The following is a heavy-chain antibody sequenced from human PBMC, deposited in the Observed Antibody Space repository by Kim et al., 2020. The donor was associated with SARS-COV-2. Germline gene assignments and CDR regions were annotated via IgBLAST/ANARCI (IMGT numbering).Heavy chain of an antibody. CDR2: IITIFGTA. CDR1: GGTFSSYA. D-gene: IGHD5-18*01. V-gene: IGHV1-69*13. CDR3: ASSFEYSYGYWYAFDI. Sequence: SVKVSCKASGGTFSSYAISWVRQAPGQGLEWMGGIITIFGTANYAQKFQGRVTITADESTSTAYMELSSLRSEDTAVYYCASSFEYSYGYWYAFDIWGQGTMVTVSS. J-gene: IGHJ3*02.